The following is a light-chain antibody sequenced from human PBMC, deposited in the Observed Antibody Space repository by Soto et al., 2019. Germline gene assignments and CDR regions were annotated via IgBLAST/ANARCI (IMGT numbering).Light chain of an antibody. CDR1: SSNIGSNT. J-gene: IGLJ1*01. CDR3: FSFTTTSTHV. V-gene: IGLV2-14*01. Sequence: QSVLTQPPSASGTPGQRVTISCSGSSSNIGSNTVNWFQQHPGKAPKLMISEVNNRPPGVSNRFSGSKSGNTAYLTISGLQVEDEAEYFCFSFTTTSTHVFGTGTKVTVL. CDR2: EVN.